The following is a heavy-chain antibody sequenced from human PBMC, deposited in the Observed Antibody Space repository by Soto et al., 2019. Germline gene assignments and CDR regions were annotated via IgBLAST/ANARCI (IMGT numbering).Heavy chain of an antibody. Sequence: QVQLQESGPGLVKPSETLSLTCTVSGGSISSYYWSWIRQPPGKGLEWIGYIYYSGSTNYNPSLKSRVTISVDTSKNQFSLKLSSVTAAXXXXXXCARDGGKSGVDPWGQGTLVTVSS. CDR1: GGSISSYY. J-gene: IGHJ5*02. D-gene: IGHD1-26*01. CDR3: ARDGGKSGVDP. CDR2: IYYSGST. V-gene: IGHV4-59*01.